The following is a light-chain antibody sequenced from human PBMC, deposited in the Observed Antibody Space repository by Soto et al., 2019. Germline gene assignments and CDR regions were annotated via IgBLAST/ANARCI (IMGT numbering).Light chain of an antibody. CDR1: SSDVGSYNL. J-gene: IGLJ3*02. CDR3: SSYTSSITLM. V-gene: IGLV2-14*02. CDR2: EVV. Sequence: QSALTQPASVSGSPGQSITISCTGTSSDVGSYNLVSWYQQHPGKAPKLMIYEVVKRPPGVSSRFSGSKSGNTASLAISGLQAEDEADYYCSSYTSSITLMFGGGTKLTVL.